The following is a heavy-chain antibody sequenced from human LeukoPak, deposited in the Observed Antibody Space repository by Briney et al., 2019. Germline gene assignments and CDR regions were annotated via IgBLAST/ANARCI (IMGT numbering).Heavy chain of an antibody. J-gene: IGHJ4*02. Sequence: GESLRLSCAVSGFSFRSYAMTWVRQAPGKGLDWVASISDSGESTYYAVSVKGRFTISRDNSRSTLYLEMNSLRVEDTAVYYCVKDRQNYYGSGYYFDYWGQGTLVTVSS. V-gene: IGHV3-23*01. CDR3: VKDRQNYYGSGYYFDY. D-gene: IGHD3-10*01. CDR2: ISDSGEST. CDR1: GFSFRSYA.